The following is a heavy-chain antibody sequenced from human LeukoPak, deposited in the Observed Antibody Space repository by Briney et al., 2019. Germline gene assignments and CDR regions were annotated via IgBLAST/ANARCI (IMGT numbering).Heavy chain of an antibody. V-gene: IGHV3-48*01. CDR2: ISTGSNTL. J-gene: IGHJ4*02. CDR1: GFTFRIYA. CDR3: ARGAGSLDS. D-gene: IGHD2-15*01. Sequence: GGSLRLSCAASGFTFRIYAMNWVRQAPGMGLEWVSYISTGSNTLYYAQSVKGRFTTSRDDAKNSVYLQMDSLRADDTAVYYCARGAGSLDSWGQGTRVTVSS.